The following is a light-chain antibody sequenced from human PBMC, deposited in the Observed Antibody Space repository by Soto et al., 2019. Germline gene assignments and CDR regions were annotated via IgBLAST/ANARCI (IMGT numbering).Light chain of an antibody. V-gene: IGKV2-30*01. Sequence: DVVMTQSPFSLPVTLGQPASISCKSSQSLVYSDGNTYLSWFQQRPGQSPRRLIYKVSNRDPGVPDRFSGSGSGTDFTLKISRVEAEDVGVYYCMQGAHWPLTFGQGTKVEIK. CDR2: KVS. CDR3: MQGAHWPLT. CDR1: QSLVYSDGNTY. J-gene: IGKJ2*01.